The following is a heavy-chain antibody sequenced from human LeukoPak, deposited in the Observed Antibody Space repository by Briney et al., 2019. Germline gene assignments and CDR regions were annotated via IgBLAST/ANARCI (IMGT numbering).Heavy chain of an antibody. Sequence: GGSLRLSCAASRFTFSNYGMHWVRQAPGKGLEWVSFIRYDGSNKYYADSVKGRFTISRDNSKNTLYLQTNSLRAEDTAVYYCGRVGVGATTRVTDYWGQGTLVTVSS. V-gene: IGHV3-30*02. J-gene: IGHJ4*02. CDR3: GRVGVGATTRVTDY. CDR2: IRYDGSNK. CDR1: RFTFSNYG. D-gene: IGHD1-26*01.